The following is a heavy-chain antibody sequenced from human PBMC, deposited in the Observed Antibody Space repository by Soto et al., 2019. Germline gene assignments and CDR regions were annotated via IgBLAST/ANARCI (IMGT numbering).Heavy chain of an antibody. D-gene: IGHD2-15*01. Sequence: GGSLRLSCAASGFTFSSFAMHWVRQAPGKGLEWVALISYDGSNYFYGDSVKGRFTISRDNSKNTLYLQMSSLRAEDTALYLCAKDLRCSGGNCYPTLAFGCWGRGTLVTVS. J-gene: IGHJ1*01. CDR2: ISYDGSNY. V-gene: IGHV3-30*18. CDR1: GFTFSSFA. CDR3: AKDLRCSGGNCYPTLAFGC.